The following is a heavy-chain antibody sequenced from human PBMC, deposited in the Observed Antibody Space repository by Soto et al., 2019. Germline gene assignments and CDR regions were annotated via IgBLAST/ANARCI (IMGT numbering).Heavy chain of an antibody. CDR2: ISSSSSYI. Sequence: GGALRLSCAASGFTFSSDSMNWVRHAPGKGLEWVSSISSSSSYIYYADSVKGRFTISRDNAKNSLYLQMNSLRAEDTAVYYCARDPHYDFWSGPSYYFDYWGQGTLVTVS. CDR3: ARDPHYDFWSGPSYYFDY. CDR1: GFTFSSDS. V-gene: IGHV3-21*01. J-gene: IGHJ4*02. D-gene: IGHD3-3*01.